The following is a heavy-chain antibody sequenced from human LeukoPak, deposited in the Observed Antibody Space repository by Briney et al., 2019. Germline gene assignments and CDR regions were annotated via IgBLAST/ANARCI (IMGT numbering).Heavy chain of an antibody. Sequence: ASVKVSCKASGYTFTGNPILWVRQAPGQGLEWMGWIIPNSGATTYAQKFQGRVAMTRDTSISTAFMGLSSLRSDDTAVYYCTREDYWGQGTPVTVSS. CDR3: TREDY. CDR2: IIPNSGAT. J-gene: IGHJ4*02. V-gene: IGHV1-2*02. CDR1: GYTFTGNP.